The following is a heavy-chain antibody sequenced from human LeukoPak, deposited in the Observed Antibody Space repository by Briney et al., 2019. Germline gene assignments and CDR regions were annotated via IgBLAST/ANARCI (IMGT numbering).Heavy chain of an antibody. CDR3: AKDYDYVWGSYRATPFDY. Sequence: GGSLRLSCAASGFTFNTYWMTWVRQAPGEGLEWVANINQDGTKKHYVDSVEGRFTISRDNARNSLYLQMNSLRAEDTAVYYCAKDYDYVWGSYRATPFDYWGQGTLVTVSS. CDR1: GFTFNTYW. D-gene: IGHD3-16*02. V-gene: IGHV3-7*01. CDR2: INQDGTKK. J-gene: IGHJ4*02.